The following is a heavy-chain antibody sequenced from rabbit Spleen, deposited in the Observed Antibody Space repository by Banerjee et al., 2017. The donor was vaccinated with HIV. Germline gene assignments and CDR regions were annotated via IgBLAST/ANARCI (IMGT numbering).Heavy chain of an antibody. V-gene: IGHV1S40*01. CDR2: IYTGSGGIT. CDR1: GFSFSSSYW. D-gene: IGHD4-2*01. Sequence: QSLEESGGDLVKPGASLTLTCTASGFSFSSSYWICWVRQAPGKGLEWIACIYTGSGGITYHANWAKGRFTISKTSSTTVTLQMTSLTAADTATYFCARWAGTAGFNLWGPGTLVTVS. CDR3: ARWAGTAGFNL. J-gene: IGHJ4*01.